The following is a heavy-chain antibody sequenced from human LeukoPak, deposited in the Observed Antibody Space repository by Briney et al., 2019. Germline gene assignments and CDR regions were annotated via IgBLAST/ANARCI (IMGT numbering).Heavy chain of an antibody. CDR1: GFTLDDYA. CDR3: AKANGGYYYYYMDV. Sequence: PGGSLRLSCVVYGFTLDDYAMHWVRHARGKGVEWDSGISRHSGSMSYAASVKRRFTISRDNAKTSLYLQMNSLRAEDTALYYCAKANGGYYYYYMDVWGKGTTVTISS. J-gene: IGHJ6*03. D-gene: IGHD3-10*01. V-gene: IGHV3-9*01. CDR2: ISRHSGSM.